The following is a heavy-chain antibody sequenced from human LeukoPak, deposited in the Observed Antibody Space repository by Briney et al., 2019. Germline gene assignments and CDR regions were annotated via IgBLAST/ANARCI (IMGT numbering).Heavy chain of an antibody. V-gene: IGHV3-30*02. D-gene: IGHD3-22*01. CDR2: IRYDGSNK. Sequence: GGSLRLSCAASGFTFSSYGMHWVRQAPGKGLEWVAFIRYDGSNKYYADSVKGRFTISRDNSKNTLYLQMNSLRAEDTAVYYCAKDLARDYYDSSGFRNWGQGTLVTVSS. J-gene: IGHJ4*02. CDR3: AKDLARDYYDSSGFRN. CDR1: GFTFSSYG.